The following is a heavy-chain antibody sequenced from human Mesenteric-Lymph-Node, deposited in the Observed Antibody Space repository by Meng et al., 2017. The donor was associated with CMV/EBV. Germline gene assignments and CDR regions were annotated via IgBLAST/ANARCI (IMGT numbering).Heavy chain of an antibody. V-gene: IGHV3-11*04. CDR3: ASAYGGTFRFDP. CDR1: GLTFSDYY. CDR2: ISSSGNVI. D-gene: IGHD2-15*01. J-gene: IGHJ5*02. Sequence: GESLKISCAASGLTFSDYYMSWIRQAPGKGLEWVSYISSSGNVIHYADSVRGRFTISRDNAKNSLYLQMNSLRDEDTAVYYCASAYGGTFRFDPWGQGTLVTVSS.